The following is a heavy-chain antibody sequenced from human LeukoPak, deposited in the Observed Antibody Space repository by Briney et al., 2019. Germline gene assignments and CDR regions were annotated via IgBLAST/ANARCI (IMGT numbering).Heavy chain of an antibody. CDR1: GYTFPNYV. CDR3: ARASYGSGSYSHDY. CDR2: INTNTGNP. Sequence: ASVEVSCKASGYTFPNYVMNWVRQAPGQGLEWMGWINTNTGNPTYAQGFTGRFVFSLDTSVSTAYLQISSLKAEDTAVYYCARASYGSGSYSHDYWGQGTLVTVSS. D-gene: IGHD3-10*01. V-gene: IGHV7-4-1*02. J-gene: IGHJ4*02.